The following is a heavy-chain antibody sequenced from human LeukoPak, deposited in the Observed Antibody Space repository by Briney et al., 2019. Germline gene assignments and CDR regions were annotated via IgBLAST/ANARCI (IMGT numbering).Heavy chain of an antibody. V-gene: IGHV1-69*06. CDR2: IIPIFGTA. D-gene: IGHD6-6*01. CDR1: GGTFSSYA. CDR3: ARDSGYSSSSGANWFDP. J-gene: IGHJ5*02. Sequence: ASVKVSCKASGGTFSSYAISWVRQAPGQGLEWMGGIIPIFGTANYAQKFQGRVTITADKSTSTAYMELSSLRSEDTAVYYCARDSGYSSSSGANWFDPWGQGTLVTVSS.